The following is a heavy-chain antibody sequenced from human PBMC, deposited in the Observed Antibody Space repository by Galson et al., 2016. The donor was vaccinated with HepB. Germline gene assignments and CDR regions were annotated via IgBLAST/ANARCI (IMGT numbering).Heavy chain of an antibody. CDR2: IDQSERER. CDR3: VRKRYYYENKKGWFDL. V-gene: IGHV3-7*03. J-gene: IGHJ5*02. D-gene: IGHD3-22*01. CDR1: GFSLSSYW. Sequence: LRLSCAASGFSLSSYWMSWVRQAPGKGLEWVASIDQSERERDYVDSVKGRLTNSRDNAKNALYPQMNSLRVEDTAVYHCVRKRYYYENKKGWFDLWGQGTLVTVSS.